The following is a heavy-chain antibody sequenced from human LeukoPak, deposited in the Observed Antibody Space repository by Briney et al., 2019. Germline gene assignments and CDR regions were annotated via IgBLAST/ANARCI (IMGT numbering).Heavy chain of an antibody. V-gene: IGHV4-61*01. CDR2: IYYRGTT. Sequence: PSETLSLTCVVSGASISSGSHYWNWIRQSPGRGLEWIGHIYYRGTTNYTPSLKSRVTISVDTSMNQFSLRLTSVTAAGTAVYFCAGSFYSSGWYTPLRWFDTWGQGALVTVSS. CDR1: GASISSGSHY. CDR3: AGSFYSSGWYTPLRWFDT. D-gene: IGHD6-19*01. J-gene: IGHJ5*02.